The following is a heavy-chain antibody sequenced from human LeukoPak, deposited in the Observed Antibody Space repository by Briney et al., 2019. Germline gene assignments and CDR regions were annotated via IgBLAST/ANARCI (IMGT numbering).Heavy chain of an antibody. V-gene: IGHV3-21*01. Sequence: GGSLRLSCAASGFTFSSYSMNWVRQAPGKGLEWVSSISSSSSYIYYADSVKGRFTISRDNAKNSLYLQMNSLRAEDTAVYYCAKEDSSSWSNWFDPWGQGTLVTVSS. CDR2: ISSSSSYI. J-gene: IGHJ5*02. D-gene: IGHD6-13*01. CDR3: AKEDSSSWSNWFDP. CDR1: GFTFSSYS.